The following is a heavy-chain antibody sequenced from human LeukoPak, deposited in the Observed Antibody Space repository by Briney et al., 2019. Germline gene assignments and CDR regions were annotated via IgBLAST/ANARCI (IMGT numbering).Heavy chain of an antibody. V-gene: IGHV1-69*05. CDR3: AREGIAAAGRRTLDY. D-gene: IGHD6-13*01. CDR1: GGTFSSYA. CDR2: IIPIFGTA. Sequence: SVKVSCKASGGTFSSYAISWVRQAPGQGLEWMGRIIPIFGTANYAQKFQGRVTITTDESTSTAYMELSSLRSEDAAAYYCAREGIAAAGRRTLDYWGQGTLVTVSS. J-gene: IGHJ4*02.